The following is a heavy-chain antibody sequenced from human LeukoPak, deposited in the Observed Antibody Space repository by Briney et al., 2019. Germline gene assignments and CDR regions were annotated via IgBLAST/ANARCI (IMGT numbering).Heavy chain of an antibody. CDR1: GGSLSGDY. Sequence: SETLSLTCAVYGGSLSGDYWSWIRQPPGKGLEWIGYIYTSGSTNYNPSLKSRVTISVDTSKNQFSLKLSSVTAADTAVYYCARHPNWNYVWFDPWGQGTLVTVSS. CDR2: IYTSGST. CDR3: ARHPNWNYVWFDP. V-gene: IGHV4-4*09. J-gene: IGHJ5*02. D-gene: IGHD1-7*01.